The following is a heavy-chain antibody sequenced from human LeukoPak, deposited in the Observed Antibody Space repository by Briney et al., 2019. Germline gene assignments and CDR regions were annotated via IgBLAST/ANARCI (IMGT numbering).Heavy chain of an antibody. CDR3: AGADILTGYYTPDY. CDR2: ISGSGGST. D-gene: IGHD3-9*01. CDR1: GFTFSSYG. Sequence: GGSLRLSCAASGFTFSSYGMSWVRQAPGKGLEWVSAISGSGGSTYYADSVKGRFTTSRDNAKNSLYLQMNSLRAEDTAVYYCAGADILTGYYTPDYWGQGTLVTVSS. V-gene: IGHV3-23*01. J-gene: IGHJ4*02.